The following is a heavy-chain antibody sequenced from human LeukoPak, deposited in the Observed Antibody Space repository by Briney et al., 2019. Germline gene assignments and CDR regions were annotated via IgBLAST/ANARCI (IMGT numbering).Heavy chain of an antibody. D-gene: IGHD1-26*01. Sequence: GGSLRLSCAASGFTFDDYAMHWVRQAPGKGLEWVSGISWNSGSIGYADSVKGRFTISRDNAKNSLYLQMNSLRAEDTAIYYCAKDNGGSGWGELDYWAQGTLVTVSS. J-gene: IGHJ4*02. CDR3: AKDNGGSGWGELDY. CDR2: ISWNSGSI. CDR1: GFTFDDYA. V-gene: IGHV3-9*01.